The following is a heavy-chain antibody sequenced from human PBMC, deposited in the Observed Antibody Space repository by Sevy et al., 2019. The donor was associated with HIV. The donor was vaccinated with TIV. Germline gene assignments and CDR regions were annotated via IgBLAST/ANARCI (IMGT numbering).Heavy chain of an antibody. CDR1: GFTFSSSS. D-gene: IGHD2-21*01. Sequence: GESLKISCAASGFTFSSSSMNWVRQAPGKGLEWVSSISSISNYIYYADSVKGRFTISRDNAKNSLYLQMSSLRAEDTAVYYCARDAREGCGHFHDGFDVWGQGTLVTVSS. CDR3: ARDAREGCGHFHDGFDV. J-gene: IGHJ3*01. CDR2: ISSISNYI. V-gene: IGHV3-21*01.